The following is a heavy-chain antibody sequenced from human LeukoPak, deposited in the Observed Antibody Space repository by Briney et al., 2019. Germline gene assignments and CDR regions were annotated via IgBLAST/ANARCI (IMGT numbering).Heavy chain of an antibody. CDR1: GFTFSSYE. Sequence: PGGSLRLSCAASGFTFSSYEMNWVRQAPAKGLEWVSYISSSGTTIYYADSVKGRFTISRDNAKNPLYLQMNSLRAEDTAVYYCARVGVVVAATGNLWFDPWGQGTLVTVSS. D-gene: IGHD2-15*01. J-gene: IGHJ5*02. CDR3: ARVGVVVAATGNLWFDP. V-gene: IGHV3-48*03. CDR2: ISSSGTTI.